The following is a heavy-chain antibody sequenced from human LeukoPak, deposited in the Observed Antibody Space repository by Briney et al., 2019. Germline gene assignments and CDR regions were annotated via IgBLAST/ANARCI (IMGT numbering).Heavy chain of an antibody. CDR1: GFTFDDYA. J-gene: IGHJ4*02. V-gene: IGHV3-43*02. D-gene: IGHD6-13*01. CDR3: AKDRGGGSYSGSWYGWYFDY. Sequence: PGGSLRLSCAASGFTFDDYAMHWVRQAPGKGLEWVSLISGDGGRTYYADSVKGRFTISRDNSKNSLYLQMNSLRTEDTALYYCAKDRGGGSYSGSWYGWYFDYWGQGTLVTVSS. CDR2: ISGDGGRT.